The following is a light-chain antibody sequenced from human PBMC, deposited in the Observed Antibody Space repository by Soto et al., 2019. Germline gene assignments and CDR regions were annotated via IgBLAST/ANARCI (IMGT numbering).Light chain of an antibody. J-gene: IGKJ5*01. CDR2: DAS. CDR3: QQSYSTPYT. V-gene: IGKV1-5*01. Sequence: DIQMTQSPSTLSASVGDRVTITCRASQSISSWLAWYQQKPGKAPKLLIYDASSLESGVPSRFSGSGSGTDFTLTISSLQPEDFATFYCQQSYSTPYTFGQGTRLEIK. CDR1: QSISSW.